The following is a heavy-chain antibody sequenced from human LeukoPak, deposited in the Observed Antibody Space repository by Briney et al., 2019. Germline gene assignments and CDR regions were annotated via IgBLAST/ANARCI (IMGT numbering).Heavy chain of an antibody. Sequence: GGSLRLSCAASGFTFSSYWMSWVRQAPGKGLEWVANIKKDGSEIYYVDSVEGRFTLSRDNAKNSLYLQLNSLRVEDTAVYYCARLGYGYSSRWSNGGYFQYWGQGTLVTVSS. CDR2: IKKDGSEI. V-gene: IGHV3-7*01. CDR3: ARLGYGYSSRWSNGGYFQY. J-gene: IGHJ1*01. D-gene: IGHD6-13*01. CDR1: GFTFSSYW.